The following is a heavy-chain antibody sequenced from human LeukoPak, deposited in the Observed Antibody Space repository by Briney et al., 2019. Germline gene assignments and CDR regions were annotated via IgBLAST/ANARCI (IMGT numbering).Heavy chain of an antibody. CDR2: IYYSGST. CDR3: ARVPHYYYYYMDV. Sequence: SETLSLTCTVSGCSISSYYWSWIRQPPGKGLEWIGYIYYSGSTNYNPSLKSRVTISVDTSKNQFSLKLSSVTAADTAVYYCARVPHYYYYYMDVWGKGTTVTVSS. J-gene: IGHJ6*03. CDR1: GCSISSYY. V-gene: IGHV4-59*01.